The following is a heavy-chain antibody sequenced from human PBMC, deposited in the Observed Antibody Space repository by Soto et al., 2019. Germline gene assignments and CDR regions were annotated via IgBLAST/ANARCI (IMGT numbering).Heavy chain of an antibody. CDR2: IIPIFGTA. CDR1: GGTFSSYA. Sequence: QVQLVQSGAEVKKPGSSVTVSCKASGGTFSSYAISWVRQAPGQGLEWMGGIIPIFGTANYAQKFQGRVTITADESTSTAYMELSSLRSEDTAVYYCARFRDGGNSSPYYYYGMDVWGKGTTVTVSS. J-gene: IGHJ6*04. D-gene: IGHD2-21*02. V-gene: IGHV1-69*01. CDR3: ARFRDGGNSSPYYYYGMDV.